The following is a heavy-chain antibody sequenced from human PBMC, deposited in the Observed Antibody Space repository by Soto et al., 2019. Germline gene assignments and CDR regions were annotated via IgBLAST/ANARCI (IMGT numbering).Heavy chain of an antibody. D-gene: IGHD1-7*01. CDR2: IYYSGST. CDR3: ARQGTTIRYFDY. J-gene: IGHJ4*02. Sequence: SETLSLTCAVYGGSIISVGYYWSCILQHPGKGLEWIGYIYYSGSTYYNPSLKSRVTISVGTSKNQFSLKLSSVTAADTAVYYCARQGTTIRYFDYWGQGTLVTVSS. V-gene: IGHV4-31*11. CDR1: GGSIISVGYY.